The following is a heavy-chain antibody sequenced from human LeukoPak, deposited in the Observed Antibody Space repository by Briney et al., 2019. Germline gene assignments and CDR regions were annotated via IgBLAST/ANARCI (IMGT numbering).Heavy chain of an antibody. J-gene: IGHJ6*02. Sequence: GESLKISCKGSGYSFTNYWIGWVRQMPGKGLEWMGIIYPGDSDTKYSPSFQGQVTISADKSISTAYLQWSSLKASDTAIYYCARRDVGFSYGMDVWGQGTTVTVSS. CDR2: IYPGDSDT. D-gene: IGHD2-15*01. CDR1: GYSFTNYW. CDR3: ARRDVGFSYGMDV. V-gene: IGHV5-51*01.